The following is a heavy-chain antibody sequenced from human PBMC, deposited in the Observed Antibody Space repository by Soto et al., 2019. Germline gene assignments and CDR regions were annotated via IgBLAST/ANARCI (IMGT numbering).Heavy chain of an antibody. CDR2: IMSKTDGGTT. CDR3: STRSSTSP. D-gene: IGHD2-2*01. J-gene: IGHJ5*02. Sequence: SGGSLRLSCAASGFTFTNAWMSWVRQAPGKGLEWVGRIMSKTDGGTTDYAAPVKGRFTISRDDSKSMLYLQMDSLKTEDTAVYYCSTRSSTSPWGQGTLVTVSS. V-gene: IGHV3-15*01. CDR1: GFTFTNAW.